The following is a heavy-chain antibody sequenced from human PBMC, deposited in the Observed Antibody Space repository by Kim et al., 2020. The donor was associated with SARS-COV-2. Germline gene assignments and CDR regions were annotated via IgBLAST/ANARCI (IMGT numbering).Heavy chain of an antibody. V-gene: IGHV4-39*07. CDR2: IYYSGST. Sequence: SETLSLTCTVSGGSISSSCYYWGWIRQPPGKGLEWIGSIYYSGSTYYNPSLKSRVTISVDTSKNQFSLKLSSLTAADTAVYYCARDPGGVVGAIPGWDWGQGTLVTVSS. J-gene: IGHJ4*02. CDR3: ARDPGGVVGAIPGWD. CDR1: GGSISSSCYY. D-gene: IGHD1-26*01.